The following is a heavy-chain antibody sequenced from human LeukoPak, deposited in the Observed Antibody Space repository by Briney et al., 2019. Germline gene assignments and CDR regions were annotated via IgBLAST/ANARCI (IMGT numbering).Heavy chain of an antibody. CDR2: ISDSGNT. CDR1: GFTLSSYA. D-gene: IGHD2-21*01. CDR3: AKAPVTTCRGAYCYPFDY. V-gene: IGHV3-23*01. J-gene: IGHJ4*02. Sequence: GGSLRLSCAASGFTLSSYAMSWVRQAPGKGQEWVSAISDSGNTYHADSVKGRFTISRDSSKNTLFLQVNRLRPEDAAVYYCAKAPVTTCRGAYCYPFDYWGQGTLVTVSS.